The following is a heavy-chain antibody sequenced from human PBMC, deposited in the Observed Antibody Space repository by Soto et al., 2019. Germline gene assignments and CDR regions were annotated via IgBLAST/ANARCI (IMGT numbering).Heavy chain of an antibody. Sequence: SETLSLTSTVSGGSISSYYWSWIRKPPGKGLEWIGYIYYSGSTNYNPSLKSRVTISVDTSKNQFSLKLSSVTAADTAVYYCARGAGAIFGVVTEYNWFDPWGQGTLVTVSS. V-gene: IGHV4-59*01. CDR2: IYYSGST. D-gene: IGHD3-3*01. J-gene: IGHJ5*02. CDR3: ARGAGAIFGVVTEYNWFDP. CDR1: GGSISSYY.